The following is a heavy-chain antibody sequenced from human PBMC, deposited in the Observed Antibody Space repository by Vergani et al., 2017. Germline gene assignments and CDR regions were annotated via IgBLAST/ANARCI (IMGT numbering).Heavy chain of an antibody. CDR1: GFTFSSYA. V-gene: IGHV3-48*04. CDR2: ISSSSSYT. CDR3: ARRLLLAWVSYDY. J-gene: IGHJ4*02. Sequence: EVQLLESGGGLVQPGGSLRLSCAASGFTFSSYAMSWVRQAPGKGLEWVSYISSSSSYTNYADSVKGRFTISRDNAKNSLYLQMNSLRAEDTAVYYCARRLLLAWVSYDYWGQGTLVTVSS. D-gene: IGHD2-8*01.